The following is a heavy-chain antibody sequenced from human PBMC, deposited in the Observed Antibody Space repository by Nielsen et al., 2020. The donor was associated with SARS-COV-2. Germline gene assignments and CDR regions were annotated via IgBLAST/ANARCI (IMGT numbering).Heavy chain of an antibody. J-gene: IGHJ4*02. V-gene: IGHV3-21*01. CDR1: GFTFSSYS. D-gene: IGHD3-3*01. CDR2: IIGSTTYI. Sequence: GGSLRLSCGASGFTFSSYSMNWVRQAPGKGLEWVSSIIGSTTYIYYADSVKGRFTISRDNAKNSLYLQMNSLRAEDTAMYYCARDREYYDFWSDYEPYYFDFWGPGTLVTVSS. CDR3: ARDREYYDFWSDYEPYYFDF.